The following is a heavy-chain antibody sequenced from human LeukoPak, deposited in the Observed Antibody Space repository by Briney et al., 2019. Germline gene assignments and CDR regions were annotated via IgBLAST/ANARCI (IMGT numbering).Heavy chain of an antibody. CDR3: ARALGWLPENY. CDR2: ISSSSSYK. J-gene: IGHJ4*02. CDR1: GFTFSSYS. V-gene: IGHV3-21*01. Sequence: SGGSLRLSCAASGFTFSSYSMNWVRQAPGKGLEWVSSISSSSSYKYHADSVKGRFIISRDNARNSLTLQMNSLRAEDTAVYYCARALGWLPENYWGQGTLVTVSS. D-gene: IGHD5-24*01.